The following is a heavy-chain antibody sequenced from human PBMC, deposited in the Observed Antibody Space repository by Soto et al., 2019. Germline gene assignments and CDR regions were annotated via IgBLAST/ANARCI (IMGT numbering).Heavy chain of an antibody. V-gene: IGHV3-33*01. Sequence: QVQLVESGGGVVQPGRSLRLSCAASGFTFSSYGMHWVRQAPGKGLEWVAVIWYDGSNKYYAVSVKGRFTISRDNSKNTLYLQMNSLRAEDTAVYYCARDHTELHDAFDIWGQGTMVTVSS. CDR1: GFTFSSYG. J-gene: IGHJ3*02. D-gene: IGHD1-7*01. CDR2: IWYDGSNK. CDR3: ARDHTELHDAFDI.